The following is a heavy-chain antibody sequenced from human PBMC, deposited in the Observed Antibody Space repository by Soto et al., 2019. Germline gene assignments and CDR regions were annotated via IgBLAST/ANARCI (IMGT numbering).Heavy chain of an antibody. V-gene: IGHV4-59*01. J-gene: IGHJ4*02. D-gene: IGHD6-13*01. CDR3: ARGEAAAGLDY. CDR2: IYYSGST. CDR1: GGSISSYY. Sequence: PSETLSLTCTVSGGSISSYYWSWIRQPPGKGLEWIGYIYYSGSTNYNPSLKSRVTMSVDTSKNQFSLKLSSVTAADTAVYYCARGEAAAGLDYWGQGTLVTVSS.